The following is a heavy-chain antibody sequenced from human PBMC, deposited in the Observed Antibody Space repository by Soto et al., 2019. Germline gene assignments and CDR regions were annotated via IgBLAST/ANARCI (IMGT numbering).Heavy chain of an antibody. D-gene: IGHD2-21*02. V-gene: IGHV4-30-2*01. J-gene: IGHJ4*02. Sequence: QLQLQESGSGLVKPSQTLSLTCAVSGGSISSGGYSWSWIRQPPGKGLEWIGYIYHSGSTYYNPSLKSRAXLXVXWSKNQFSLKLSSVTAADTAVYYCARATAIGYYFDYWGQGTLVTVSS. CDR3: ARATAIGYYFDY. CDR2: IYHSGST. CDR1: GGSISSGGYS.